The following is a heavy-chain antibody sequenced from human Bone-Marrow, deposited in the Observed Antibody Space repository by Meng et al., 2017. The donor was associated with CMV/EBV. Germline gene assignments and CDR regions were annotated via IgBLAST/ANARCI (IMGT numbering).Heavy chain of an antibody. Sequence: GGSLRLSCAASGFTFSSYSMNWVRQAPGKGLEWVSAISGSGGSTYYADSVKGRFTISRDNSKNTLYLQMNSLRAEDTAVYYCAKKYYDFWRGYYPDYWGQGTLVTVSS. CDR1: GFTFSSYS. V-gene: IGHV3-23*01. CDR2: ISGSGGST. CDR3: AKKYYDFWRGYYPDY. J-gene: IGHJ4*02. D-gene: IGHD3-3*01.